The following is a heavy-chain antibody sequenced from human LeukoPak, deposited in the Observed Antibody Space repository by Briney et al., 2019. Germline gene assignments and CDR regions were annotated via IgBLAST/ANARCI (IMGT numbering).Heavy chain of an antibody. CDR2: IYYSGST. V-gene: IGHV4-39*01. Sequence: SETLSLTCSVSGDSISSSSYYWGWIRQPPGKGLEWIGSIYYSGSTYYNPSLKSRVTISVDTSKNQFSLKLSSVTAADTAVYYCASVTDSSSWYLPSMDVWGQGTTVTVSS. D-gene: IGHD6-13*01. J-gene: IGHJ6*02. CDR3: ASVTDSSSWYLPSMDV. CDR1: GDSISSSSYY.